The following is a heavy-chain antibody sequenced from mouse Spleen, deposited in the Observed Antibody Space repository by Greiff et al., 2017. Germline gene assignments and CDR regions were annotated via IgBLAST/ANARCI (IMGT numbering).Heavy chain of an antibody. CDR3: AREGLPAMDY. J-gene: IGHJ4*01. CDR2: IYPRAGST. CDR1: GYTFTSYD. V-gene: IGHV1-85*01. Sequence: VQLQQSGPELVKPGASVKLSCKASGYTFTSYDINWVEQRPGQGLEWIGWIYPRAGSTKYNEKFKGKATLTVDKSSSTAYMLLSSLTSEDSAVYFCAREGLPAMDYWGQGTSVTVSS. D-gene: IGHD2-2*01.